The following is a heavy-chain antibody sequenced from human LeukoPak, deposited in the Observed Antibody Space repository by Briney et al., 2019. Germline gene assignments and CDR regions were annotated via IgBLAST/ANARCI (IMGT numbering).Heavy chain of an antibody. CDR3: ARDRSRVAGIYLLDY. V-gene: IGHV1-2*02. CDR2: INPRNGGT. Sequence: ASVKVSCKASGYTFTDFYTHWVRQAPGQGLEWVGWINPRNGGTNYAQKFQGGVAMTTDTSISTAYMELSSLRSDDTAIYYCARDRSRVAGIYLLDYLGQGTLVTVSS. D-gene: IGHD6-19*01. J-gene: IGHJ4*02. CDR1: GYTFTDFY.